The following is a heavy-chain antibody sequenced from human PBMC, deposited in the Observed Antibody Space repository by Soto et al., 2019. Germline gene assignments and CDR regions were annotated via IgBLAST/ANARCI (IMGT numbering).Heavy chain of an antibody. CDR1: GYTFTSYG. J-gene: IGHJ4*02. D-gene: IGHD3-16*01. CDR2: ISAYNGNT. V-gene: IGHV1-18*01. Sequence: ASVKVSCKASGYTFTSYGISWVRQAPGQGLEWVGWISAYNGNTNYAQKLQGRVTMTTDTSTSTAYMELRSLRSDDTAVYYCARVYDYGDFFDYWGQGTLVTVSS. CDR3: ARVYDYGDFFDY.